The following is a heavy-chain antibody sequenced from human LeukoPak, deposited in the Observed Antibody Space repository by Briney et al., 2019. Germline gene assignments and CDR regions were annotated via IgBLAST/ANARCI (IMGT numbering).Heavy chain of an antibody. Sequence: GGSLRLSCEVSGFTFNTHWMHWVRQAPGEGLVWVSRIDSDVSSTTYADSVKGRFTISRDNAKNTLYLQMNSLRAEDTAVYYCARETYYDFWSGYYHYYYYMDVWGKGTMVTVSS. V-gene: IGHV3-74*01. CDR3: ARETYYDFWSGYYHYYYYMDV. D-gene: IGHD3-3*01. CDR2: IDSDVSST. J-gene: IGHJ6*03. CDR1: GFTFNTHW.